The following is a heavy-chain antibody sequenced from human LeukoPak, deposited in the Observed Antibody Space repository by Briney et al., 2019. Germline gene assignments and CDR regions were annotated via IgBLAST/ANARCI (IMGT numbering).Heavy chain of an antibody. D-gene: IGHD4-17*01. CDR3: AGVCDYGSCSWYIDL. V-gene: IGHV3-74*01. Sequence: QPGGSLRLSCAGSGFTFSSYWMHWVRQVPGKGLVWVARINTDESRTSYADFVKGRFTISRDNTKNTLYLQMNSLRAEDTAVYYCAGVCDYGSCSWYIDLWGRGTLVTVSS. CDR2: INTDESRT. J-gene: IGHJ2*01. CDR1: GFTFSSYW.